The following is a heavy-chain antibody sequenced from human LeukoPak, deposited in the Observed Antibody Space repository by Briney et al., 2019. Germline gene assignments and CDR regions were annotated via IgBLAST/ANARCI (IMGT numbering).Heavy chain of an antibody. CDR1: GGSFSGYY. CDR2: INHSGST. J-gene: IGHJ4*02. Sequence: SETLPLTCAVYGGSFSGYYWSWIRQPPGKGLEWIGEINHSGSTNYNPSLKSRVTISVDTSKNQFSLKLSSVTAADTAVYYCARGGFDGIGYGSGGSCYSDFDYWGQGTLVTVSS. V-gene: IGHV4-34*01. CDR3: ARGGFDGIGYGSGGSCYSDFDY. D-gene: IGHD2-15*01.